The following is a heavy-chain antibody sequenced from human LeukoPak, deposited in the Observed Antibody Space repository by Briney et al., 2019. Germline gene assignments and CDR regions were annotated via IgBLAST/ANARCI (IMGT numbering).Heavy chain of an antibody. J-gene: IGHJ4*02. Sequence: GGSLRLSCAAAGFSPTMYWMSWVRQATGEGRECVAKINKDGSEKHYVDSVKGRFTISRDNAKNSLYLQMNSLRAEDTAVYYCARDYTGGWNDYWGQGTLVTVFS. CDR2: INKDGSEK. CDR3: ARDYTGGWNDY. D-gene: IGHD7-27*01. V-gene: IGHV3-7*01. CDR1: GFSPTMYW.